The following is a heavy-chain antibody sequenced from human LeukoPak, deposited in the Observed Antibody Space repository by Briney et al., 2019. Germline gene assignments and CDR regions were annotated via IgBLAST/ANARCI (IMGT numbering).Heavy chain of an antibody. CDR2: IYTSGST. CDR1: GGSISSGSYY. V-gene: IGHV4-61*02. Sequence: SETLSLTCTVFGGSISSGSYYWSWIRQPAGKGLEWIGRIYTSGSTNYNPSLKSRVTISVDSSKSQFSLKLSSVTAADTAVYYCAREGYSWFDPWGQGTLVTVSS. J-gene: IGHJ5*02. CDR3: AREGYSWFDP.